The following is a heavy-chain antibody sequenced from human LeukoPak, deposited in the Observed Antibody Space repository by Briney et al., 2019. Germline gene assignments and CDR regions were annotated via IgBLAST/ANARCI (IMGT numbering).Heavy chain of an antibody. CDR3: ARDDCSSTSCYFTY. V-gene: IGHV1-2*02. Sequence: ASVKVSRKASGYTFTGYYMHWVRQAPGQGLEWMGWINPNSGGTNYAQKFQGRVTMTRDTSISTAYMELSRLRSDDTAVYYCARDDCSSTSCYFTYWGQGTLVTVSS. J-gene: IGHJ4*02. CDR2: INPNSGGT. CDR1: GYTFTGYY. D-gene: IGHD2-2*01.